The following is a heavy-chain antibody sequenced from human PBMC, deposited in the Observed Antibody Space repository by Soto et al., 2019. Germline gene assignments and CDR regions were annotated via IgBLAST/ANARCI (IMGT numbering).Heavy chain of an antibody. CDR2: ISSSSTI. D-gene: IGHD6-13*01. Sequence: EVQLVESGGGLVQPGGSLRLSCAASGFTFSSYSMNWVRQAPGKGLEWVSYISSSSTIYYADSVKGRYTISRDNAKNSLYLQMNSLRAEDTAVYYCARGGSSLPFDYWGQGTLVTVSS. J-gene: IGHJ4*02. CDR1: GFTFSSYS. V-gene: IGHV3-48*01. CDR3: ARGGSSLPFDY.